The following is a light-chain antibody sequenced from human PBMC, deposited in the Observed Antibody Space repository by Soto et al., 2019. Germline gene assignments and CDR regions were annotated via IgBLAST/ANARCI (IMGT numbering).Light chain of an antibody. Sequence: DIQMTQSPSSLSASVGDRVTITCRASQSISSNLNWYQQKPGKAPKLLIYAASSLQSGVPSRFSGSGSGTEFTLTISSLQPDDFATYYCQEYNSYSRTFAQGARLEI. CDR3: QEYNSYSRT. J-gene: IGKJ5*01. CDR1: QSISSN. V-gene: IGKV1-5*01. CDR2: AAS.